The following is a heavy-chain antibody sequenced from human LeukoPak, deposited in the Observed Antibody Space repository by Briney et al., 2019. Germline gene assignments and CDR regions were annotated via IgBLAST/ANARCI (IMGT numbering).Heavy chain of an antibody. V-gene: IGHV3-23*01. D-gene: IGHD6-13*01. Sequence: QPGGSLRLSCAASGFTFSSFAMTWVRQAPGKGLEWVSSFSGRGGSTYYADSVRGRFTVSRDNSKNTLYLQMNSLSAEDTAVYYCARRSTSWYEDYWGQGTLVTVSS. CDR2: FSGRGGST. J-gene: IGHJ4*02. CDR3: ARRSTSWYEDY. CDR1: GFTFSSFA.